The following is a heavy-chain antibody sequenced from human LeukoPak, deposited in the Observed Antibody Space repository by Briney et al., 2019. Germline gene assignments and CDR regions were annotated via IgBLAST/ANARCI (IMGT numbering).Heavy chain of an antibody. V-gene: IGHV4-39*07. J-gene: IGHJ4*02. CDR3: ARVGGLLIPYYFDY. D-gene: IGHD1-26*01. Sequence: SETLSLTCTVSGGSISSYYWGWIRQPPGKGLEWIGSIYYSGSTYYNPSLKSRVTISVDTSKNQFSLKLSSVTAADTAVYYCARVGGLLIPYYFDYWGQGTLVTVSS. CDR2: IYYSGST. CDR1: GGSISSYY.